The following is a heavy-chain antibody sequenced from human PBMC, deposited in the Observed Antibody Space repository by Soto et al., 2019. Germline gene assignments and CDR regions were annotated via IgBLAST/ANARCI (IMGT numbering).Heavy chain of an antibody. D-gene: IGHD5-12*01. CDR2: IIPIFGTA. CDR3: ARGADGYNFRNWFDP. J-gene: IGHJ5*02. V-gene: IGHV1-69*13. CDR1: GGTFSSYA. Sequence: ASVKVSCKASGGTFSSYAISWVRQAPGQGLEWMGGIIPIFGTANYAQKFQGRVTITADESTSTAYMELSSLRSEDTAVYYCARGADGYNFRNWFDPWGQGTLVTVSS.